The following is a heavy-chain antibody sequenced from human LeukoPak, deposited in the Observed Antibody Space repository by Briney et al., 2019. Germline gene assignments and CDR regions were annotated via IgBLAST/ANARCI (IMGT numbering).Heavy chain of an antibody. CDR1: GYTFTSYY. D-gene: IGHD1-26*01. CDR3: ARAGGEGATPYYFDY. Sequence: ASVKVSCKASGYTFTSYYMHWVRQAPGQGLEWMGIINPSGGSTSYAQKFQGRVTMTRDTSTSTAYMELSSLRSEDTAVYYCARAGGEGATPYYFDYWGQGTLVTVSS. V-gene: IGHV1-46*01. J-gene: IGHJ4*02. CDR2: INPSGGST.